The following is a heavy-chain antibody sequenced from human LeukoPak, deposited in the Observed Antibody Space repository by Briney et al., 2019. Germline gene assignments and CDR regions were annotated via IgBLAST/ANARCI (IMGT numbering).Heavy chain of an antibody. CDR1: GGSISSYY. CDR3: ARDYDILTGYYGGDAFDI. D-gene: IGHD3-9*01. Sequence: SETLSLTCTVSGGSISSYYWSWIRQPAGKGLEWIGRIYTSGSTTYNPSLKSRVTMSVDTSKNQFSLKLSSVTAADTAVYYCARDYDILTGYYGGDAFDIWGQGTMVTVSS. CDR2: IYTSGST. J-gene: IGHJ3*02. V-gene: IGHV4-4*07.